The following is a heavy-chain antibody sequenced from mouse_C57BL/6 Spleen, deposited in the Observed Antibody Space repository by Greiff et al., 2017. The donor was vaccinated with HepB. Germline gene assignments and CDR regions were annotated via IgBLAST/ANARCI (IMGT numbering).Heavy chain of an antibody. CDR3: AKAAVVRYFDV. CDR2: IDPSDSYT. D-gene: IGHD1-1*01. CDR1: GYTFTNYW. V-gene: IGHV1-69*01. J-gene: IGHJ1*03. Sequence: VQLQQPGAELVMPGASVKLSCKASGYTFTNYWMHWVKQSPGQGLEWIGEIDPSDSYTNYNQKFKGKSTLTVDKSSSTAYMQLSSLTSEDSAVYYCAKAAVVRYFDVWGTGTPVTVSS.